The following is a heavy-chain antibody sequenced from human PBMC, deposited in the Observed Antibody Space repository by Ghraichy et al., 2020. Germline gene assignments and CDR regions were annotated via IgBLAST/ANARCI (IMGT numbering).Heavy chain of an antibody. J-gene: IGHJ4*02. V-gene: IGHV5-51*01. Sequence: GESLNISCKGSGYSFTSYWIGWVRHMPGKGLEWMGIIYPGDSDTRYSPSFQGQVTISADKSVSTAYLQWSSLKASDTAMYYCARRVYNYEYFDFWGQGTLVTVSS. D-gene: IGHD5-18*01. CDR3: ARRVYNYEYFDF. CDR1: GYSFTSYW. CDR2: IYPGDSDT.